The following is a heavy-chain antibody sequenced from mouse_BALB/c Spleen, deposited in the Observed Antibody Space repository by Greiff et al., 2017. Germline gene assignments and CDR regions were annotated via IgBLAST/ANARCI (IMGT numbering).Heavy chain of an antibody. CDR1: GYTFTSYW. CDR3: TRGGITTVPLDY. CDR2: IYPGNSDT. D-gene: IGHD1-1*01. J-gene: IGHJ2*01. Sequence: EVKLVESGTVLARPGASVKMSCKASGYTFTSYWMHWVKQRPGQGLEWIGAIYPGNSDTSYNQKFKGKAKLTAVTSTSTAYMELSSLTNEDSAVYYCTRGGITTVPLDYWGQGTTLTVSS. V-gene: IGHV1-5*01.